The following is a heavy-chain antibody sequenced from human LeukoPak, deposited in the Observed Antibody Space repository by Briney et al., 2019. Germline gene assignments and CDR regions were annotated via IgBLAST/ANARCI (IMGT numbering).Heavy chain of an antibody. D-gene: IGHD3-22*01. CDR2: MSPNSGNT. V-gene: IGHV1-8*01. Sequence: EASVTVSCKASGYTFTSYDINWVRQATGQGLEWMGWMSPNSGNTGYAQKFQGRVTMTRNTSISTAYMELSSLRSEDTAVYYCAIDEYYYDSSGYYYGEDYWGQGTLVTASS. CDR3: AIDEYYYDSSGYYYGEDY. CDR1: GYTFTSYD. J-gene: IGHJ4*02.